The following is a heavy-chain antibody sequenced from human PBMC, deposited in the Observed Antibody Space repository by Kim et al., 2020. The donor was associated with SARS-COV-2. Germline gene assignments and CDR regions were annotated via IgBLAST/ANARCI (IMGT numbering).Heavy chain of an antibody. CDR3: AKAVAGYWYFDL. D-gene: IGHD6-19*01. CDR2: ITGSGGNT. CDR1: GFTFSNYA. J-gene: IGHJ2*01. V-gene: IGHV3-23*01. Sequence: GGSLRLSCAASGFTFSNYAMNWVRQAPGKGLEWVSGITGSGGNTYYTASVKGRFTISRDNSKNTLYLQMSSLRAEDTAVYFCAKAVAGYWYFDLWGRGTL.